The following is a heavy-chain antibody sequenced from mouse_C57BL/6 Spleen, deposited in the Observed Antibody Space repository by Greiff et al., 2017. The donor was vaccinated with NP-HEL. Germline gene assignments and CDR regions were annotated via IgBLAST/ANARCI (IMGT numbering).Heavy chain of an antibody. J-gene: IGHJ3*01. V-gene: IGHV5-2*03. CDR1: EYEFPSHD. CDR3: ARGGYGSPWFAY. CDR2: INSDGGST. Sequence: EVKVEESGGGLVQPGESLKLSCESNEYEFPSHDMSWVRKTPEKRLELVAAINSDGGSTYYPDTMERRFIISRDNTKKTLYLQMSSLRSEDTALYYCARGGYGSPWFAYWGQGTLVTVSA. D-gene: IGHD1-1*01.